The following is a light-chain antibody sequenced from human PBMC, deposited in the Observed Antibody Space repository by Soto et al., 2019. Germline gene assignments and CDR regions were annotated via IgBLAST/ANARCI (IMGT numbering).Light chain of an antibody. V-gene: IGLV7-46*01. CDR3: LVSYSGARPV. Sequence: QAVVTQEPSLTVSPGGTVTLTCDSSTGAVTSGHYPYWFQQKPGQAPRTLIYDTSNKHSWTPARFSGSLLGGKAALTLSGAQPEDEAEYYCLVSYSGARPVFGGGTQLTVL. CDR1: TGAVTSGHY. J-gene: IGLJ3*02. CDR2: DTS.